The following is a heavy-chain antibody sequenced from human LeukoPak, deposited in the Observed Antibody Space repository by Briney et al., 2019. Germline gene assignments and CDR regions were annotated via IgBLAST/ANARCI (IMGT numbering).Heavy chain of an antibody. CDR3: TRSQFYYGAGSLGFDP. J-gene: IGHJ5*02. D-gene: IGHD3-10*01. V-gene: IGHV1-2*02. CDR1: RYSFTGHY. Sequence: ASVKVSCKAFRYSFTGHYIHWLRQAPGQGLEWMGYIDPSSGDTNCAQKFQARVTMTRDTSVSTAYMELSRLTSGDTAIYFCTRSQFYYGAGSLGFDPWGQGTLVTVSS. CDR2: IDPSSGDT.